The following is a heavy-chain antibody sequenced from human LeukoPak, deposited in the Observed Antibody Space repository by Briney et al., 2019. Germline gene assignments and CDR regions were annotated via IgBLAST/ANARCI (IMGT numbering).Heavy chain of an antibody. J-gene: IGHJ4*02. D-gene: IGHD2/OR15-2a*01. V-gene: IGHV3-30*04. CDR1: GFTFSSYP. CDR3: AKVVAGNIDYYFDY. CDR2: ISYDGSNK. Sequence: GGSLRLSCAASGFTFSSYPMHWVRQAPGKGLEWVAVISYDGSNKYYADSVKGRFTISRDNSKNTVYLQMRNLRVEHTAVYYCAKVVAGNIDYYFDYWGQGILVAVSS.